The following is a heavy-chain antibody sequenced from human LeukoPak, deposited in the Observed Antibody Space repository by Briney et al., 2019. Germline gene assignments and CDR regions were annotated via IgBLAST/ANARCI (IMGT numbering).Heavy chain of an antibody. J-gene: IGHJ6*02. CDR2: MNAKSGHT. D-gene: IGHD3-22*01. CDR3: ARGMFDNSGHYYYFYYALDV. CDR1: GYTFTSYH. Sequence: GASVKVPCKASGYTFTSYHIDWVRQAPGQGPEWMGWMNAKSGHTGYAQNLEGRVTMTRDTSTNTAYMELRGLRSEDTAVYFCARGMFDNSGHYYYFYYALDVWGQGTTVTVSS. V-gene: IGHV1-8*01.